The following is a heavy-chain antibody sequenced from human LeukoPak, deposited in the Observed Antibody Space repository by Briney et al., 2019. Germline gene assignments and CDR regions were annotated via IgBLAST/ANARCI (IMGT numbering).Heavy chain of an antibody. CDR1: GFTVSSNY. V-gene: IGHV3-53*01. CDR2: IYSGGGT. J-gene: IGHJ4*02. Sequence: GGSLRLSCAASGFTVSSNYMSWVRQAPGKGLEWVSVIYSGGGTYYADSVKGRFTISRDNAKNPLYLQMNSLRVEDTAVYYCASSKDHYCHYWGQGTLVTVSS. CDR3: ASSKDHYCHY.